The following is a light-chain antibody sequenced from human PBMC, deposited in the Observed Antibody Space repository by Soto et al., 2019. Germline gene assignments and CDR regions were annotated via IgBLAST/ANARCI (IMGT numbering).Light chain of an antibody. J-gene: IGKJ1*01. V-gene: IGKV3-20*01. Sequence: EVVLTQSPGTLSLSPGERATLSCRASQSVSSSYLAWYQQKPGQAPRLLIYGASSRATGIPDRFSGSGSGTDFTLTISILEPEHFAVYYCQQYGSSPRTFGQGTKAEIK. CDR2: GAS. CDR3: QQYGSSPRT. CDR1: QSVSSSY.